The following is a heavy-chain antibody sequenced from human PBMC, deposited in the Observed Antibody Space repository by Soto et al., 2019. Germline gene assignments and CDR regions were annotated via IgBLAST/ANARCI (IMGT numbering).Heavy chain of an antibody. Sequence: SETLSLTCTVSGGSISSGGYYWSWIRQHPGKGLEWIGYIYYSGSTYYNPSLKSRVTISVDTSKNQFSLKLSSVTAADTAVYYCARVGYDFWSGYYTPYYYYYMDVWGKGTTVTVSS. J-gene: IGHJ6*03. CDR1: GGSISSGGYY. CDR3: ARVGYDFWSGYYTPYYYYYMDV. V-gene: IGHV4-31*03. CDR2: IYYSGST. D-gene: IGHD3-3*01.